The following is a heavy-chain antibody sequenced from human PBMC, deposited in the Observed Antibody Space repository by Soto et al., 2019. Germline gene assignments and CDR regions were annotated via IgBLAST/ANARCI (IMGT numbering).Heavy chain of an antibody. V-gene: IGHV5-51*01. CDR2: IYPGDSDT. Sequence: PGESLKISCKGSGYSFTSYWIAWVRQVPGKGLEWMGIIYPGDSDTKYSPSFQGQVTISADKSISTAYLQWSSLKASDTAMYYCARSWDHYDSSGHGTRDAFDIWGQGTMVTVSS. J-gene: IGHJ3*02. D-gene: IGHD3-22*01. CDR1: GYSFTSYW. CDR3: ARSWDHYDSSGHGTRDAFDI.